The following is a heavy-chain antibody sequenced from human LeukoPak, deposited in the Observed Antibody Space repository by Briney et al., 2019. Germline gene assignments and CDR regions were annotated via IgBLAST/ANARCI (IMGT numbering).Heavy chain of an antibody. V-gene: IGHV1-2*02. CDR1: GYTLTDYY. CDR3: ARARAMDV. J-gene: IGHJ6*02. CDR2: VNPNSGGT. Sequence: ASVKVSCKASGYTLTDYYIHWVRQAPGQGHEWMGWVNPNSGGTKCAQKFQDRVTMTRDASISTVYMELSSLRSDDTAVYYCARARAMDVWGQGTTVTVSS. D-gene: IGHD3-10*01.